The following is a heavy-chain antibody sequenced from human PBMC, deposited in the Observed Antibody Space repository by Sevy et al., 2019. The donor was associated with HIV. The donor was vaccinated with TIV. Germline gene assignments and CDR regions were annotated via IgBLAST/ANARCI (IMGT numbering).Heavy chain of an antibody. J-gene: IGHJ4*02. CDR2: ISSSRSYI. CDR3: AREAYSNLFYFDS. Sequence: GGSLRLSCAASGFTLSSYSMNWVRQAPGKGLEWVSSISSSRSYIYYAHSVKGRFTISRDNAKNSLYLQMNGLRAEDTAIYYCAREAYSNLFYFDSWGQGTLVTVSS. V-gene: IGHV3-21*01. CDR1: GFTLSSYS. D-gene: IGHD2-21*01.